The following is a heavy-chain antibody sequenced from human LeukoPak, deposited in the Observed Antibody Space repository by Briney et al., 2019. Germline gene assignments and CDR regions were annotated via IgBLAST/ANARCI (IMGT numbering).Heavy chain of an antibody. CDR3: ANLDWDTGFDY. Sequence: GGSLRLSCAASGFTFSSYSMNWVRQAPGKGLEWVAFIRHDGTNDHYADSVQGRFTISRDNSKTTLYLEMNSLRAEDTAVYYCANLDWDTGFDYWGQGTLVTVSS. J-gene: IGHJ4*02. V-gene: IGHV3-30*02. CDR1: GFTFSSYS. CDR2: IRHDGTND. D-gene: IGHD3-9*01.